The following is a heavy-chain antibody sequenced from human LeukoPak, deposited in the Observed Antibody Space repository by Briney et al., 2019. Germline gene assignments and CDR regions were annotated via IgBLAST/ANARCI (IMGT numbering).Heavy chain of an antibody. J-gene: IGHJ4*02. V-gene: IGHV3-9*01. CDR3: ARSRVAVAGSDY. D-gene: IGHD6-19*01. CDR1: GFTFDDYA. CDR2: ISWNSGSI. Sequence: GRSLRLSCAASGFTFDDYAMHWVRQAPGKGLEWVSGISWNSGSIGYADSVKGRFTISRDNAKNSLYLQMNSLRAEDTAVYYCARSRVAVAGSDYWGQGTLVTVSS.